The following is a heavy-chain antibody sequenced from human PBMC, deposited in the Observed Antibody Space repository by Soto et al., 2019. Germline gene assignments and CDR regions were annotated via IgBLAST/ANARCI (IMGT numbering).Heavy chain of an antibody. CDR1: GCTFSDSW. D-gene: IGHD3-16*01. J-gene: IGHJ6*02. Sequence: EVQLVESGGGLVQPGGSLRLSCAASGCTFSDSWMDWVRQAPGKGPEWVANIKQDGSEKNYVDSVKGRFTISRDNAKNSLYLQMNSLRAEDTAVYYCASLGRHGWGQGTTVTVSS. CDR2: IKQDGSEK. CDR3: ASLGRHG. V-gene: IGHV3-7*01.